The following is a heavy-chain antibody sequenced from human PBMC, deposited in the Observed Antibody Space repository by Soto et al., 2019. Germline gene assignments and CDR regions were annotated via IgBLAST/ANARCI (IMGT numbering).Heavy chain of an antibody. J-gene: IGHJ4*02. CDR1: GVSISSSHW. CDR3: VRDVGNFYDNSPAGNFDF. Sequence: SETLSLTCAVSGVSISSSHWWSWARQPPGKGLDWIGEVHHSGSTKYNPSLKSRVTISLDKSKNQFSLKLSSVTAADTAVYYCVRDVGNFYDNSPAGNFDFWGQGTLVTVSS. D-gene: IGHD3-22*01. CDR2: VHHSGST. V-gene: IGHV4-4*02.